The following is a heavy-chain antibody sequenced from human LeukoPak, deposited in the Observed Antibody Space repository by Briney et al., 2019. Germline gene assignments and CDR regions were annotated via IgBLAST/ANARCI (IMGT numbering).Heavy chain of an antibody. CDR1: GLSFGDYT. V-gene: IGHV3-43*01. CDR3: AELGITMIGGV. CDR2: ISRNGAAT. J-gene: IGHJ6*04. D-gene: IGHD3-10*02. Sequence: GGSLRLSCEASGLSFGDYTMHWVRQAPGKGLEWVSLISRNGAATKYADSVRGRFTVSRDNAKNSLYLQMNSLRAEDTAVYYCAELGITMIGGVWGKGTTVTISS.